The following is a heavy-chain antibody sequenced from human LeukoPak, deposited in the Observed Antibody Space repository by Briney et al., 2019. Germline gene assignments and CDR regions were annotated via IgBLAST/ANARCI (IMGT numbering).Heavy chain of an antibody. J-gene: IGHJ2*01. V-gene: IGHV3-74*01. CDR2: MNGDGRTI. Sequence: GGSLRLSCASSGFTFSSSWMHWVRQGPGKGVVWVARMNGDGRTINYADSVRGSFNISRDNAKNTLYLQMNSLRAEDAAVSYCARAGNYYFDLWGRGTLVTVSS. CDR1: GFTFSSSW. D-gene: IGHD1-7*01. CDR3: ARAGNYYFDL.